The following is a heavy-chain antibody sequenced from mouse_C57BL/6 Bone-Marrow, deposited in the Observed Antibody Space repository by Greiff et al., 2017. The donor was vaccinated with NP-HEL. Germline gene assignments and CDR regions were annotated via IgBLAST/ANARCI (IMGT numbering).Heavy chain of an antibody. CDR1: GFTFSSYG. J-gene: IGHJ3*01. CDR3: ARLWLLHGFAY. V-gene: IGHV5-6*02. CDR2: ISSGGSYT. D-gene: IGHD2-3*01. Sequence: DVKLVESGGDLVQPGGSLKLSCAASGFTFSSYGMSWVRQTPDKRLEWVATISSGGSYTYYPDSVKGRFTISSDNAKNTLYLQMSSLKSEDTAMYYCARLWLLHGFAYWGQGTLVTVSA.